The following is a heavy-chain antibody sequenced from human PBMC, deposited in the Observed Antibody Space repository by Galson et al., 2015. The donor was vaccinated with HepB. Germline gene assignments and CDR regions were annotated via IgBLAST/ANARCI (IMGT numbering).Heavy chain of an antibody. CDR1: GFTFSSYA. CDR2: ISSNGGST. V-gene: IGHV3-64D*06. J-gene: IGHJ6*02. Sequence: SLRLSCAASGFTFSSYAMHWVRQAPGKGLEYVSAISSNGGSTYYADSVKGRFTISRDDSKNTLYLQMSSLRAEDTAVYYCVKGSSGWYGFDYYYGMDVWGQGTTVTVSS. D-gene: IGHD6-19*01. CDR3: VKGSSGWYGFDYYYGMDV.